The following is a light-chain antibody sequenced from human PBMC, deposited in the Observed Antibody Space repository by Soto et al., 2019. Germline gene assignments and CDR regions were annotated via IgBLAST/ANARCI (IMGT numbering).Light chain of an antibody. CDR2: GAS. Sequence: EIMMTQYTATLSVSPGERATLSCRASQSVSSNLAWYQQKPGQAPRLLIYGASTRATGIPARFSGSGSGTEFTLTISSLQSEDFAVYYCQQYNNWPQTFGQGTNVDIK. CDR3: QQYNNWPQT. J-gene: IGKJ1*01. V-gene: IGKV3-15*01. CDR1: QSVSSN.